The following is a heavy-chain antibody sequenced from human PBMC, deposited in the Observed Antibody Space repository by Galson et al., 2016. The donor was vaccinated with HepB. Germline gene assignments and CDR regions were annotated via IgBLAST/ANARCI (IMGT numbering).Heavy chain of an antibody. CDR2: SYTSGST. CDR1: GAPISGSY. V-gene: IGHV4-4*07. J-gene: IGHJ4*02. Sequence: SETLSLTCTVSGAPISGSYWNWIRQTAGKGPEWIGRSYTSGSTNYNPSLQSRVTVSVHTSKNQISLNLSSLTAADTAVYFCARADFLTGEIDNWGQGTLVTVSS. CDR3: ARADFLTGEIDN. D-gene: IGHD3-9*01.